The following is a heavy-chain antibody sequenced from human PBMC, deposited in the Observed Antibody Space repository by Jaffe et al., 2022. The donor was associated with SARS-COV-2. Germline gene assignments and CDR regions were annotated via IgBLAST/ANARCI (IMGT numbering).Heavy chain of an antibody. CDR3: ARHYLAGYCSSTTCYLEDYHAMDV. Sequence: QLQVQESGPGLVKPSETLSLTCTVSGGSISSSRYYWGWIRQPPGKGLEWIGTIYYSGSTYYNPSLKSRVTISVDTSKNQFSLKLTSVTAADTAVYYCARHYLAGYCSSTTCYLEDYHAMDVWGQGTTVTVSS. D-gene: IGHD2-2*01. J-gene: IGHJ6*02. CDR1: GGSISSSRYY. V-gene: IGHV4-39*01. CDR2: IYYSGST.